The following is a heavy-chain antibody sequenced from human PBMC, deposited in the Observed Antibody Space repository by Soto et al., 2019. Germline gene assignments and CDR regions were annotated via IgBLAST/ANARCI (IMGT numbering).Heavy chain of an antibody. J-gene: IGHJ6*02. Sequence: QVQLQESGPGLVKPSETLALTCTVSGVSISSYYWSWIRQPAGKGLAWIGRIYTRGSTNYNPSLNRRVTMSVEKSKNQFSRKLSSVTAADTDVYYCASSYESGYAFYYGMDVWGQGTTDTVSS. CDR2: IYTRGST. CDR1: GVSISSYY. CDR3: ASSYESGYAFYYGMDV. V-gene: IGHV4-4*07. D-gene: IGHD5-12*01.